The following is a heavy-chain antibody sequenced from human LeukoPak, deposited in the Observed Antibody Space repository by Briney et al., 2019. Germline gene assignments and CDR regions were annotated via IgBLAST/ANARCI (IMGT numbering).Heavy chain of an antibody. CDR1: GGTFSSYA. V-gene: IGHV3-23*01. CDR2: ISGSGGST. D-gene: IGHD3-10*01. Sequence: ASVKVSCKASGGTFSSYAISWVRQAPGKGLEWVSAISGSGGSTYYADSVKGRFTISRDNSKNTLYLQMNSLRAEDTAVYYCSRFGLDYWGQGTLVTVSS. J-gene: IGHJ4*02. CDR3: SRFGLDY.